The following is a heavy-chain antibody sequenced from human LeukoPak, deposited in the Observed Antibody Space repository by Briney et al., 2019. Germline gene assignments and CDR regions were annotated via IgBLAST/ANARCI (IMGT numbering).Heavy chain of an antibody. CDR2: IPSDGSDN. CDR3: AKGLGDYDDFRLGY. D-gene: IGHD4-17*01. V-gene: IGHV3-30*02. CDR1: VFAFSTYG. J-gene: IGHJ4*02. Sequence: GGSLRLSCAASVFAFSTYGFHWVRQAPGKGLEWVAFIPSDGSDNYYANSVKGRFTISRDNSKNTLYLQMNSLRSEDTAVYYCAKGLGDYDDFRLGYWGQGTLVTVSS.